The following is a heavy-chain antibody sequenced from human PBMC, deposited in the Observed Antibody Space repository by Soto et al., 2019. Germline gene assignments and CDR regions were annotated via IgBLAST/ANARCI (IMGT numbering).Heavy chain of an antibody. V-gene: IGHV3-30-3*01. Sequence: QVPLVESGGGVVQPGRSLRLSCAASGFTFSSYAMHWVRQAPGKGLEWVAVISDDGSNKYYADSVKGRFTISRDNSKNTMYVQMNSLRAEDTAVYYCARVRGVAMIVGMDVWGQGTTVTVSS. D-gene: IGHD3-22*01. CDR3: ARVRGVAMIVGMDV. J-gene: IGHJ6*02. CDR1: GFTFSSYA. CDR2: ISDDGSNK.